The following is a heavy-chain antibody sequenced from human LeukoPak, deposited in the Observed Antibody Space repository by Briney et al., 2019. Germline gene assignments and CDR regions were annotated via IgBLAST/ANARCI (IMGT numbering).Heavy chain of an antibody. V-gene: IGHV3-33*01. D-gene: IGHD3-22*01. CDR3: ARDKPPPYYYDSSGIFDY. CDR2: IWSDGSNK. Sequence: GGSLRLSCAASGFTFSSYGMHWVRQAPGKGLEWVAVIWSDGSNKYYADSVKGRFTTSRDNSKNTLYLQMNSLRAEDTAVYYCARDKPPPYYYDSSGIFDYWGQGTLVTVSS. J-gene: IGHJ4*02. CDR1: GFTFSSYG.